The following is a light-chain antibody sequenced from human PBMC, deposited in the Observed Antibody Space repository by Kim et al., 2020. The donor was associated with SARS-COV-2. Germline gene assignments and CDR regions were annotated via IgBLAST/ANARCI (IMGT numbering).Light chain of an antibody. CDR1: KLGDKY. CDR2: QDS. CDR3: QAWDSSTAV. J-gene: IGLJ2*01. Sequence: SVSPGQTASITCSGDKLGDKYACWYQQKPGQSPVLVIYQDSKRPSGIPERFSGSNSGNTATLTIGGTQAMDEADYYCQAWDSSTAVFGGGTPLTVL. V-gene: IGLV3-1*01.